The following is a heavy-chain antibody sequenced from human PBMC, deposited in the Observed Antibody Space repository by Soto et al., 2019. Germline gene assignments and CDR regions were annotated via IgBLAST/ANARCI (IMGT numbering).Heavy chain of an antibody. CDR3: SYNELLHFDLANSWFGP. CDR1: GFSLVTTGVG. CDR2: IYWDDDK. D-gene: IGHD3-9*01. Sequence: QITLKESGPTLVKPTQTLTLTCSFSGFSLVTTGVGVAWIRQPPGKALEWLALIYWDDDKRYSPSLKNRLTITNDSTKIQVVLTVTALDSADTATYFCSYNELLHFDLANSWFGPWGQGTLVTVSS. V-gene: IGHV2-5*02. J-gene: IGHJ5*02.